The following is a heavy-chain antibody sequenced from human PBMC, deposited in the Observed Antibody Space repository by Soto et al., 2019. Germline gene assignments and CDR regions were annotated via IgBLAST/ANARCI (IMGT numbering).Heavy chain of an antibody. CDR1: GFTFSSYG. CDR2: IWYDGSNK. Sequence: PGGSLRLSCAASGFTFSSYGMHWVRQAPGKGLEWVAVIWYDGSNKYYADSVKGRFTISRDNSKNTLYLQMNSLRAEDTAVYYCARDDIRGIGDDAFDIWGQGTMVTVSS. V-gene: IGHV3-33*01. CDR3: ARDDIRGIGDDAFDI. D-gene: IGHD3-16*01. J-gene: IGHJ3*02.